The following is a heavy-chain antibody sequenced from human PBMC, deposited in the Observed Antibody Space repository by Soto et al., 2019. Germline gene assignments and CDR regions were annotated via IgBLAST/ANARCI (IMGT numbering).Heavy chain of an antibody. CDR2: INAGNGNT. CDR1: GYTFTSYA. D-gene: IGHD6-19*01. J-gene: IGHJ4*02. V-gene: IGHV1-3*01. Sequence: ASVKVSCKASGYTFTSYAMHWVRQAPGQRLEWMGWINAGNGNTKYSQKFRGRVTITRDTSASTAYMELSSLRSEDTAVYYCASGGSSGWYSDYWGQGTLVTVSS. CDR3: ASGGSSGWYSDY.